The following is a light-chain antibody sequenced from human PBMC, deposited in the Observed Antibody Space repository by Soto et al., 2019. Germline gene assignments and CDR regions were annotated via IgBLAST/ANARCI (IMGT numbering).Light chain of an antibody. Sequence: EIVMTQSPATLSVSPGERATLSCRASQSVSSNLAWYQQKPGQAPRLLVYGASNRATGIPDRFSGSGSGTDFTLTISRLEPEDFAVYYCQQYGGSGTFGQGTKVDIK. V-gene: IGKV3-20*01. CDR3: QQYGGSGT. CDR2: GAS. J-gene: IGKJ1*01. CDR1: QSVSSN.